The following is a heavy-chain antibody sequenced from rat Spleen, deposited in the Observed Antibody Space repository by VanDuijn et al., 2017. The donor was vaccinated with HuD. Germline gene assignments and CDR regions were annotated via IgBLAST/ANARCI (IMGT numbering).Heavy chain of an antibody. V-gene: IGHV2-1*01. CDR1: GFSLLSYA. CDR3: ARSYGGYTSNWFPY. CDR2: IQNGGNT. J-gene: IGHJ3*01. Sequence: QAHLKESGPGRVQPSQTLSPTCTVSGFSLLSYAVNCVRQPPGKGLEWMGRIQNGGNTDYNSGLKSRLSISRDTPKGQVFLKMNSLQTDDTVIYFCARSYGGYTSNWFPYWGQGTLVTVSS. D-gene: IGHD1-11*01.